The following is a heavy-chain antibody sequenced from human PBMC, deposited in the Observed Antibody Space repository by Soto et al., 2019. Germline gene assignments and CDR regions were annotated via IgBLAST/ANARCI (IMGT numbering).Heavy chain of an antibody. CDR3: AKLVGTKYYDILTGYYNI. CDR1: GFTFSSYA. V-gene: IGHV3-23*01. CDR2: ISGSGGST. Sequence: VGSLRLSCAASGFTFSSYAMSWVRQAPGKGLEWVSAISGSGGSTYYADSVKGRFTIPRDNSKNTLYLQMNSLRAEDTAVYYCAKLVGTKYYDILTGYYNIWGQGTLVTVSS. J-gene: IGHJ4*02. D-gene: IGHD3-9*01.